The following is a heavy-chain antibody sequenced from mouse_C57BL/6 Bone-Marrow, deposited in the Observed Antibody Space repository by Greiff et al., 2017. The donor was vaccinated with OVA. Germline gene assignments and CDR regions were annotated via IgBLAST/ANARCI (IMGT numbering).Heavy chain of an antibody. J-gene: IGHJ1*03. CDR1: GYTFTSYW. Sequence: VQLQQPGAELVKPGASVKLSCKASGYTFTSYWMQWVKQRPGKGLEWIGEIDPSGSYTNYNKKFKGKATLTVDTSSSTAYMQLSSLPSEYSAVNYFARYYYGYYCYFDFWGTGTTVTVSS. CDR3: ARYYYGYYCYFDF. V-gene: IGHV1-50*01. CDR2: IDPSGSYT. D-gene: IGHD1-1*01.